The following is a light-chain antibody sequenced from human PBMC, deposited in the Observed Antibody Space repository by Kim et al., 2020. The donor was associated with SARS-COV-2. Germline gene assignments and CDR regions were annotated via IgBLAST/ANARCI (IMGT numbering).Light chain of an antibody. CDR2: SNN. J-gene: IGLJ3*02. CDR1: GSSIGSND. V-gene: IGLV1-44*01. Sequence: GQSVNISCSGSGSSIGSNDVKWYQPLQGTAPKLLIYSNNQRPSGVPDRFSGSKSGTSASLAVSGLESEDEADYYCAAWDDSLNGRVFGGGTRLTVL. CDR3: AAWDDSLNGRV.